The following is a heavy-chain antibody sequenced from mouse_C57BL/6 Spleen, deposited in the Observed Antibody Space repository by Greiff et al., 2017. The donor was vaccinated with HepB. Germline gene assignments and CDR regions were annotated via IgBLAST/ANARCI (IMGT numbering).Heavy chain of an antibody. Sequence: QVQLHQSGAELVKPGASVKLSCKASGYTFTEYTIHWVKQRSGQGLEWIGWFYPGSGSIKYNEKFKDKATLTADKSSSTVYMELSRLTSEDSAVYFCARHEGMAQDEDYAMDYWGQGTSVTVSS. CDR1: GYTFTEYT. V-gene: IGHV1-62-2*01. D-gene: IGHD2-3*01. CDR2: FYPGSGSI. J-gene: IGHJ4*01. CDR3: ARHEGMAQDEDYAMDY.